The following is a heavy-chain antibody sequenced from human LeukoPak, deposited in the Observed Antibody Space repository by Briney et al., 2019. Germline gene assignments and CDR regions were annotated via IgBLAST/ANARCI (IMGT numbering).Heavy chain of an antibody. CDR2: LNPNTLVT. CDR3: ARKDGGRDGMDV. CDR1: GYTFTDYY. Sequence: GASVKVSCRASGYTFTDYYMHWVRQAPGQGLEWMGWLNPNTLVTNYAQHFQGRVSMTWDTSISTGYMDLHSLTSDDTAVYCCARKDGGRDGMDVWGQGTTVTVSS. J-gene: IGHJ6*02. D-gene: IGHD2-15*01. V-gene: IGHV1-2*02.